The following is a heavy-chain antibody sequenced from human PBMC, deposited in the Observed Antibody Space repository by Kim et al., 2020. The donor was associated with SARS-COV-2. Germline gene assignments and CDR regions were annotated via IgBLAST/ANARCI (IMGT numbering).Heavy chain of an antibody. CDR3: ARMNFGSNWFDP. D-gene: IGHD3-3*01. CDR1: GYSLTNNYW. V-gene: IGHV4-28*01. CDR2: IYYSGST. J-gene: IGHJ5*02. Sequence: SETLSLTCAVSGYSLTNNYWWAWIRQPPGKGLEWIGYIYYSGSTHHNPSLKSRVSMSVDTSNNQFSLQLSSVTAADTALYYCARMNFGSNWFDPWGQGTLVPVSS.